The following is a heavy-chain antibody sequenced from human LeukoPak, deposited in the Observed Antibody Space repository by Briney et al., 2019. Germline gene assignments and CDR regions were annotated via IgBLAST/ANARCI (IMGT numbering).Heavy chain of an antibody. Sequence: GGSLRLSCSASGFTFSSYAMSWVRQAPGKGLEWVSAISGSGGSTYYADSVKGRFTISRDNSRNTPYLQMNSLRAEDTAVYYCAKGDFLLFDPWGQGTLVTVSS. J-gene: IGHJ5*02. V-gene: IGHV3-23*01. CDR1: GFTFSSYA. CDR3: AKGDFLLFDP. CDR2: ISGSGGST. D-gene: IGHD3/OR15-3a*01.